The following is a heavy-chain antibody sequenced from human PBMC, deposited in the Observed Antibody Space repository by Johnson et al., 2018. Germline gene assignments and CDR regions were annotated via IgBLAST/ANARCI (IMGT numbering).Heavy chain of an antibody. V-gene: IGHV4-59*01. CDR3: ARDTYYYGSGSYYRNYYYYGMDV. CDR1: GGSIRSYY. J-gene: IGHJ6*02. CDR2: IYYSGST. D-gene: IGHD3-10*01. Sequence: QVQLQESGPGLVKXSETLSLXCTVSGGSIRSYYWSWIRPPPGKGLEWIGYIYYSGSTNYNPSLQRRVTLSVDTSKNQFALNLSSVTAADTAVYYCARDTYYYGSGSYYRNYYYYGMDVWGQGTTVTVSS.